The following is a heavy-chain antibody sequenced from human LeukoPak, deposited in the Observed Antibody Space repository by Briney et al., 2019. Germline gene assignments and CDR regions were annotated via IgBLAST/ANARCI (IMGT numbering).Heavy chain of an antibody. CDR1: GFTFSRYS. D-gene: IGHD6-19*01. Sequence: PGGSLRLSCAASGFTFSRYSMNWVRHAPGKGLERVSSISSSSIYIYYADSVKGRFTISRDNAKNSLYLQMNSLRAEDTAVYYCARDPYSSGWYGPNWLDPWGQGTLVTVSS. J-gene: IGHJ5*02. V-gene: IGHV3-21*01. CDR3: ARDPYSSGWYGPNWLDP. CDR2: ISSSSIYI.